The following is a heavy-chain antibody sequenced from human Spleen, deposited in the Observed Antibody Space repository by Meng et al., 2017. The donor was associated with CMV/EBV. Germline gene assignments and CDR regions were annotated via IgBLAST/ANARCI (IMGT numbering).Heavy chain of an antibody. CDR1: GFTFNSYG. D-gene: IGHD2-2*01. Sequence: GESLKISCEVSGFTFNSYGMHWVRQAPGKGLEWVAVISYDGSSKYYADSVKGRFTISRDNSKNTLYLQMNSLRAGDTAMYYCARDSGYCSSTSCLLGYGMDVWGQGTTVTVSS. V-gene: IGHV3-30*03. CDR3: ARDSGYCSSTSCLLGYGMDV. J-gene: IGHJ6*02. CDR2: ISYDGSSK.